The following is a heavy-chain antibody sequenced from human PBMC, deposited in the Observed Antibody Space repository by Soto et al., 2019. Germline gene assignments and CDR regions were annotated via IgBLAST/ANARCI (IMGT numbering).Heavy chain of an antibody. D-gene: IGHD1-26*01. Sequence: EVLLLESGGGFVQPGGSLRLSCEASGFSFSSFAMNWVRQAPGKGLEWVSAIGDSGASTYYADSVRGRFTISRDNSRNTLYLQLISLRAEDTAVYYCAKGVELDVWGNGTTVTVSS. J-gene: IGHJ6*04. CDR3: AKGVELDV. CDR2: IGDSGAST. CDR1: GFSFSSFA. V-gene: IGHV3-23*01.